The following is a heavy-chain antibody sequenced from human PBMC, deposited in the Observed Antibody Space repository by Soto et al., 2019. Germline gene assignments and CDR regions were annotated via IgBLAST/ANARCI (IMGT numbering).Heavy chain of an antibody. CDR1: GYGFTNYW. D-gene: IGHD4-4*01. V-gene: IGHV5-10-1*01. Sequence: GESLKISCKGSGYGFTNYWINWVRQMPGKGLEWMGRIDPSDSYTNYSPSFQGHVTISTDKSITTAYLQWSSLKASDTAIYYCARLPRTTVTLHYYYYGFDVWGQGTTVTVSS. J-gene: IGHJ6*02. CDR3: ARLPRTTVTLHYYYYGFDV. CDR2: IDPSDSYT.